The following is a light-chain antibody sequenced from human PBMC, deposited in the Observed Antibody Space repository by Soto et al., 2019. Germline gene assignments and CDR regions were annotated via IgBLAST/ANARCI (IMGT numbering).Light chain of an antibody. Sequence: QSVLTQPPSASGTPGQRVTISCSGSTSNIGTNHVYWYQQLPGTAPRLLMYSTNKRPSGVPDRFSGSKSGTSAFLAITGLRSEDEANYYCAAWDDSLSGPVFGGGTQLTVL. CDR3: AAWDDSLSGPV. CDR2: STN. V-gene: IGLV1-47*02. CDR1: TSNIGTNH. J-gene: IGLJ2*01.